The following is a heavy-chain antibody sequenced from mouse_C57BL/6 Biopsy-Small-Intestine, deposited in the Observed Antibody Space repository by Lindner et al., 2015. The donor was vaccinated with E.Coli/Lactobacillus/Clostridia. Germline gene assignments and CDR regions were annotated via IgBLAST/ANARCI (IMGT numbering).Heavy chain of an antibody. Sequence: SVKVSCKASGYTFRSYAMHWVRQTPGQRFEWMGWINGGDVYTIYSEKFRGRVTITRDTSASTLYLELNSLTSEDTAVYYCVRERGYGYGDDYWGQGTLVTVSS. J-gene: IGHJ4*01. CDR2: INGGDVYT. CDR3: VRERGYGYGDDY. D-gene: IGHD2-13*01. V-gene: IGHV1-85*01. CDR1: GYTFRSYA.